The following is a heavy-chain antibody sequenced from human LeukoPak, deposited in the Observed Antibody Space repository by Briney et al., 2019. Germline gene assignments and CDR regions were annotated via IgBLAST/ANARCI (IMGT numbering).Heavy chain of an antibody. CDR3: ARGGYSSDWYYYFDP. Sequence: GESLKISCKASGYSFADFWISWVHQMPGRGLEWMGRIDPEDSYTNYNPSFEGHVTISADKSINTAYLQLRRLKASDTAMYYCARGGYSSDWYYYFDPWGQGTLVTVSS. CDR1: GYSFADFW. V-gene: IGHV5-10-1*01. J-gene: IGHJ5*02. CDR2: IDPEDSYT. D-gene: IGHD3-22*01.